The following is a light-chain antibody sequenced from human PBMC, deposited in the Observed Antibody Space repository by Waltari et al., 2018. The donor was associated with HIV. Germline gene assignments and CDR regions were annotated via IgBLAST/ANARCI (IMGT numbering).Light chain of an antibody. CDR3: VQYDNLPYS. CDR1: QDINRN. Sequence: DLQLTQSPSSVSLSVGDRVPVTCQATQDINRNLNWYQQKPGKAPRLMVYDGVRLEEGVTSRFSGSGSGTDYSLTIDDLQPEDIGIYYCVQYDNLPYSFGRGTKVEVK. V-gene: IGKV1-33*01. CDR2: DGV. J-gene: IGKJ2*01.